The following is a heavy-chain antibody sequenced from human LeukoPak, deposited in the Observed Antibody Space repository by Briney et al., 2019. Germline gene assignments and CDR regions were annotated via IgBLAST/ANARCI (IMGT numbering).Heavy chain of an antibody. CDR2: ISSSSSYI. Sequence: GGSLRLSCAASGFTSSSYSMNWVRQAPGKGLEWVSSISSSSSYIYYADSVKGRFTISRDNAKNSLYLQMNSLRAEDTAVYYCARDLIVLMVYAIRGGGFDYWGQGTLVTVSS. V-gene: IGHV3-21*01. CDR3: ARDLIVLMVYAIRGGGFDY. D-gene: IGHD2-8*01. CDR1: GFTSSSYS. J-gene: IGHJ4*02.